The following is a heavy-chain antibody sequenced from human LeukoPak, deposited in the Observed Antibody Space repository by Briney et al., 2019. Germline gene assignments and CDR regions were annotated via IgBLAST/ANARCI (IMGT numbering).Heavy chain of an antibody. J-gene: IGHJ6*03. CDR2: ISAYNGNT. CDR1: GYTFTSYG. V-gene: IGHV1-18*01. Sequence: ASVKVSCKASGYTFTSYGISWVRQAPGQGLEWMGWISAYNGNTNYAQKPQGRVTMTTDTSTSTAYMELRSLRSDDTAVYYCARDRSGSSGWYPYYYYMDVWGKGTTVTVSS. CDR3: ARDRSGSSGWYPYYYYMDV. D-gene: IGHD6-19*01.